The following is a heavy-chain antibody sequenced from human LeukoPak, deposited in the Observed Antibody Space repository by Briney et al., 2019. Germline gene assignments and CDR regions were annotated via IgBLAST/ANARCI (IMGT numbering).Heavy chain of an antibody. D-gene: IGHD6-19*01. Sequence: GASVKVSCKASGGTFSSYAISWVRQAPGQGLEWMGGIIPIFGTANYAQKFQGRVTITADESTSTAYMELSSLRSEDTAVYYCARAQGARGWSQNDYWGQGPLVTVSS. J-gene: IGHJ4*02. V-gene: IGHV1-69*13. CDR3: ARAQGARGWSQNDY. CDR1: GGTFSSYA. CDR2: IIPIFGTA.